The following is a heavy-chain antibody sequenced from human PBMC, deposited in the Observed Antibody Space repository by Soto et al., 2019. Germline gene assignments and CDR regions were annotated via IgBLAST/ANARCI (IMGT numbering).Heavy chain of an antibody. CDR3: ARGGYSSTWSNLLDRSGLDV. CDR2: IVPLFRTT. CDR1: GGTFSSYA. V-gene: IGHV1-69*01. J-gene: IGHJ6*02. Sequence: QVQLVQSGAEAKKPGSSVKVSCKTSGGTFSSYAISWVRQAPGQGLEWMGGIVPLFRTTNYAQKFQGRVKITADPSTYKVYREMSGLRSEDTAVYYCARGGYSSTWSNLLDRSGLDVWGQGTTVTVSS. D-gene: IGHD6-13*01.